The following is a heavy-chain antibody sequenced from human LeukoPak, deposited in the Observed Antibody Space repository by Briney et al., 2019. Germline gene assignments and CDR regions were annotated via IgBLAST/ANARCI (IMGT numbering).Heavy chain of an antibody. J-gene: IGHJ4*02. CDR3: AKDLLAWAFDY. Sequence: PGGSLRLSCAASGFPFSNNAMSWVRQAPGEGLEWVSAFGGDRVAHYADSVKGRFTISKDDSKSTLYLQMNSLRAEDTGVYYCAKDLLAWAFDYWGQGILVTVSS. CDR1: GFPFSNNA. V-gene: IGHV3-23*01. D-gene: IGHD1-26*01. CDR2: FGGDRVA.